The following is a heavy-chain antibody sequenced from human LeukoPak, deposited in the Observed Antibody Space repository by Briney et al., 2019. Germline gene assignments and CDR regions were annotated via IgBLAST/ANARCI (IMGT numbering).Heavy chain of an antibody. CDR3: ARLTKTLNFDH. Sequence: SDTLSLTCTVSGGSISTSDYYWSWIRQPPGRELQWHATVYYTGNTYYNPSLKSRLTISVDTSESHFSLMVNSVTAADTAVYYCARLTKTLNFDHWGQGTLVTVSS. V-gene: IGHV4-39*02. D-gene: IGHD4-23*01. J-gene: IGHJ4*02. CDR2: VYYTGNT. CDR1: GGSISTSDYY.